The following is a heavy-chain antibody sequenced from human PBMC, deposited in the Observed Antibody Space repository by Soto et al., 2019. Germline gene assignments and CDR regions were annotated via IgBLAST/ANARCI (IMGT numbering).Heavy chain of an antibody. D-gene: IGHD2-15*01. V-gene: IGHV1-46*01. CDR1: GYTFTSYY. CDR3: ARDPRIVVVVAATRSMGHNWFDP. J-gene: IGHJ5*02. Sequence: ASVKVSCKASGYTFTSYYMHWVRQAPGQGLEWMGIINPSGGSTSYAQKFQGRVTMTRDTSTSTVYMELSSLRSEDTAVYYCARDPRIVVVVAATRSMGHNWFDPWGQGTLVTVSS. CDR2: INPSGGST.